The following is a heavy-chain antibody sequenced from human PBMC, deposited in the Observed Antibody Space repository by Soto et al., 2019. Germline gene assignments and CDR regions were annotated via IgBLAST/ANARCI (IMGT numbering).Heavy chain of an antibody. CDR3: ARDYDYGDYYNWFDP. CDR2: ISGSGGST. J-gene: IGHJ5*02. Sequence: EVQLLESGGGLVQPGGSLRLSCAASGFTFSSYAMSWVRQAPGKGLEWVSAISGSGGSTYYADSVKGRFTISRDNAKNSLYLQMNSLRDEDTAVYYCARDYDYGDYYNWFDPWGQGTLVTVSS. CDR1: GFTFSSYA. V-gene: IGHV3-23*01. D-gene: IGHD4-17*01.